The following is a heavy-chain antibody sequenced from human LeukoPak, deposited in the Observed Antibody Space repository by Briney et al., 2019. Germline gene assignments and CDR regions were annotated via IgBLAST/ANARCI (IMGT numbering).Heavy chain of an antibody. CDR1: GGFISSYY. D-gene: IGHD6-19*01. Sequence: SETLSLTCSVSGGFISSYYWSWIRQSPGKGLEWIGYIHYSGSTNYNSSLKSRVTISVDTSKNQFSLKLTSVTAADTAVYYCARDPQGLAYDAFDIWGQGTTVTVSP. CDR2: IHYSGST. CDR3: ARDPQGLAYDAFDI. J-gene: IGHJ3*02. V-gene: IGHV4-59*01.